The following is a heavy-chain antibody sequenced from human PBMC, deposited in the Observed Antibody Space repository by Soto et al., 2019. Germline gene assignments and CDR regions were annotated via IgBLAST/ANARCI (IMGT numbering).Heavy chain of an antibody. Sequence: QVTLKESGPVLVKPTETLTLRCTVPGLSITDSDMGVSWIRQPPGQPLEWLAHIDSSGEKSYRTFLKSRLAISKDTSKSQIVLTMTNMDPADTATYYCARRHLAVAVSPWFDPWGQGSRSPSPQ. CDR2: IDSSGEK. J-gene: IGHJ5*02. D-gene: IGHD6-19*01. V-gene: IGHV2-26*01. CDR1: GLSITDSDMG. CDR3: ARRHLAVAVSPWFDP.